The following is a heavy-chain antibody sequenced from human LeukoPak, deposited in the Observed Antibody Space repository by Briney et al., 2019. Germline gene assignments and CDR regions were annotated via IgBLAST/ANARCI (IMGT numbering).Heavy chain of an antibody. Sequence: SETLSLTCTVSGASLSSYYWSWIRQPPGKGLEWIGYIYTRESTHYIPSLKSRVRISLDTSQNQFSLKLSSVTAADTAVYYRARQSFWSGRNYYMDVWGKGTTVTVSS. J-gene: IGHJ6*03. V-gene: IGHV4-4*09. CDR2: IYTREST. CDR3: ARQSFWSGRNYYMDV. CDR1: GASLSSYY. D-gene: IGHD3-3*01.